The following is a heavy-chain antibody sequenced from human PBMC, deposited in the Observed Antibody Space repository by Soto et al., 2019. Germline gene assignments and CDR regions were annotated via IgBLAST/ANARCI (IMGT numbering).Heavy chain of an antibody. Sequence: QVQLVQSGAEVKKPGASVKVSCKASGYTFTGYYMHWVRQAPGQGLEWMGWINPNSGGTNYAQKFQGWVTMTRDTSISTAYMELSRLRSDDTAVYYCARDRSGYSDSSGYYPDAFDIWGQGTMVTVST. CDR1: GYTFTGYY. V-gene: IGHV1-2*04. CDR3: ARDRSGYSDSSGYYPDAFDI. CDR2: INPNSGGT. D-gene: IGHD3-22*01. J-gene: IGHJ3*02.